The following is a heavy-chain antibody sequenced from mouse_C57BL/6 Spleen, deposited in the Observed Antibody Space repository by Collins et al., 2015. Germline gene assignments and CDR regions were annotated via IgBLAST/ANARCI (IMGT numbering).Heavy chain of an antibody. Sequence: QIQLVQSGPELKKPGETVKISCKASGYTFTNYGMNWVKQAPGKGLKWMGWINTYTGEPTYADDFKGRFAFSLETSASTAYLQINNLKNEDMATYFCARGVDYFDYWGQGTTLTVSS. D-gene: IGHD1-1*01. CDR2: INTYTGEP. CDR3: ARGVDYFDY. J-gene: IGHJ2*01. V-gene: IGHV9-1*02. CDR1: GYTFTNYG.